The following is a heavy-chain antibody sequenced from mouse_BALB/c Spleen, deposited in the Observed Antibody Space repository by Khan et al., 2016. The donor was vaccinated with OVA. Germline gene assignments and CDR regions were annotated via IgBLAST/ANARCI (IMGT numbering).Heavy chain of an antibody. CDR2: IAPGSGST. CDR3: ARSNYYGSSLYAMDY. D-gene: IGHD1-1*01. CDR1: GYTFTSYW. J-gene: IGHJ4*01. V-gene: IGHV1S41*01. Sequence: DLVKPGASVKLSCKASGYTFTSYWINWIKQRPGQGLECIGRIAPGSGSTYYNEMFKGTATLTVDTSSSTAYIQLSSLSSEDSAVYVCARSNYYGSSLYAMDYWGQGTSVTVSS.